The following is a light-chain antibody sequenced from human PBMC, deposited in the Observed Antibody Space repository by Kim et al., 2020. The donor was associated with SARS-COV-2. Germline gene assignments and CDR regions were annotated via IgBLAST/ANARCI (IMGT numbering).Light chain of an antibody. Sequence: DIVMTQSPDSLAVSLGERATINCKSSQSVLYSSNNKNYLAWYQQKPRQPPKLLIYWASTRESGVPDRFSGSGSGTDFTLTISSLQAEDVAVYYCQQYYDTLYTFGQGTKLEIK. CDR2: WAS. V-gene: IGKV4-1*01. J-gene: IGKJ2*01. CDR1: QSVLYSSNNKNY. CDR3: QQYYDTLYT.